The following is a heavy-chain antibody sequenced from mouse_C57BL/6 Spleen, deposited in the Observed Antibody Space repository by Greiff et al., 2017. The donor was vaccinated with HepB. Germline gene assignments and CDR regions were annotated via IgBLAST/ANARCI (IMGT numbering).Heavy chain of an antibody. Sequence: VQLQQPGAELVKPGASVKLSCKASGYTFTSYWMHWVKQRPGRGLEWIGRIDPNSGGTKYNEKFKSKATLTLDKPSSTAYMQLSSLTSEDSAVYYCARSTTVVDDYAMDYWGQGTSVTVSS. V-gene: IGHV1-72*01. CDR1: GYTFTSYW. CDR2: IDPNSGGT. J-gene: IGHJ4*01. CDR3: ARSTTVVDDYAMDY. D-gene: IGHD1-1*01.